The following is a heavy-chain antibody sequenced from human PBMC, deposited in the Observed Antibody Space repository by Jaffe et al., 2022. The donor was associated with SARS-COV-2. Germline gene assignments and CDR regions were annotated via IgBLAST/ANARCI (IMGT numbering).Heavy chain of an antibody. CDR2: INPNSGGT. D-gene: IGHD3-10*01. Sequence: QVQLVQSGAEVVKPGASVKVSCKASGYTFTGYYMHWVRQAPGQGLEWMGWINPNSGGTNSAQKLQGRVTMTRDTSISTAYMELSRLRSDDTAVYYCAFGLGSGSYYSEYYFEHWGQGSLVTVFS. J-gene: IGHJ4*02. V-gene: IGHV1-2*02. CDR3: AFGLGSGSYYSEYYFEH. CDR1: GYTFTGYY.